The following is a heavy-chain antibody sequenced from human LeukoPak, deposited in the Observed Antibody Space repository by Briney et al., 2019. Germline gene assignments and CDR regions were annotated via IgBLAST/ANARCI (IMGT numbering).Heavy chain of an antibody. Sequence: PGRSLRLSCAASGFTFSRYGMRGVREAPGKGGEWGAVIWYDGSNKYYADSVKGRFTISRDNSKNTLYLQMNSLRAEDTAVYYCAKDRGYSYGTGHFDYWGQGTLVTVSS. J-gene: IGHJ4*02. D-gene: IGHD5-18*01. CDR3: AKDRGYSYGTGHFDY. CDR1: GFTFSRYG. CDR2: IWYDGSNK. V-gene: IGHV3-33*06.